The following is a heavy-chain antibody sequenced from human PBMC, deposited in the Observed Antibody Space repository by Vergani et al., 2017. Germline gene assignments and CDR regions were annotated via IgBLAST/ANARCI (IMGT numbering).Heavy chain of an antibody. CDR2: ISWNSGSI. CDR1: GFTFDDYA. CDR3: ARRRKEYSSSSSYRYFDY. D-gene: IGHD6-6*01. V-gene: IGHV3-9*01. J-gene: IGHJ4*02. Sequence: EVQLVESGGGLVQPGRSLRLSCAASGFTFDDYAMHWVRQAPGKGLEWVSGISWNSGSIGYADSVKGRFTISRDNAKNSLYLQMNSLRAEDTAVYYCARRRKEYSSSSSYRYFDYWGQGTLVTVSS.